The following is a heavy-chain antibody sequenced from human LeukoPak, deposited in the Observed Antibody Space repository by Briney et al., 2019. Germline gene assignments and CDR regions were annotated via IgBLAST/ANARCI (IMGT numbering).Heavy chain of an antibody. CDR1: GGTFSSYA. J-gene: IGHJ4*02. CDR2: IIPIFGTA. V-gene: IGHV1-69*01. CDR3: ASPTPLSGNSFEGFDY. Sequence: GASVKVSCKASGGTFSSYAISWVRQAPGQGLEWMGGIIPIFGTANYAQKFQGRVTITADESTSTAYMELSSLRSEDTAVYYCASPTPLSGNSFEGFDYWGQGTLVTVFS. D-gene: IGHD4-23*01.